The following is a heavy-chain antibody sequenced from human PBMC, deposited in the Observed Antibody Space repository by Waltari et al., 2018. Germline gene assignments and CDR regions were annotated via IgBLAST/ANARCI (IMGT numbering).Heavy chain of an antibody. CDR1: GFTFSDYW. CDR3: ARDPTYGGGF. D-gene: IGHD4-17*01. V-gene: IGHV3-7*01. Sequence: EVQVVESGGDLVQPGGSLRLSCTTSGFTFSDYWMTWVRQAPGKGLEWVANIKQDGSQKYYVDSVKGRFTISRDNVENSLYLQMDSLTTEDAAIYYCARDPTYGGGFWGQGTLVTVSS. J-gene: IGHJ4*02. CDR2: IKQDGSQK.